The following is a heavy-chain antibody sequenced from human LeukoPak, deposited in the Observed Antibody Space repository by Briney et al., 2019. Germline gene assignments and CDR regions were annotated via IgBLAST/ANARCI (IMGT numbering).Heavy chain of an antibody. CDR3: SSGDFNFYDSSGYFDY. J-gene: IGHJ4*02. D-gene: IGHD3-22*01. V-gene: IGHV3-30*14. CDR2: ISYDGSNK. Sequence: GGSLRLSCAASGFTFSSYAMHWVRQAPGKGLEWVAVISYDGSNKYYADSVKGRFTISRDTSKNTLSLQMSSLRAGDTAMYYCSSGDFNFYDSSGYFDYWGQGTLVTVSS. CDR1: GFTFSSYA.